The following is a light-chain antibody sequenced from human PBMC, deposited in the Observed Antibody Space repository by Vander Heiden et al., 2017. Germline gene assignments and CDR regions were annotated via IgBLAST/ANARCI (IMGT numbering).Light chain of an antibody. CDR1: QNIDSS. V-gene: IGKV6-21*01. J-gene: IGKJ5*01. Sequence: ENLLTQAPDFPSGTPKEKVTIPCRASQNIDSSLAWYQQKPDQSPKLLIKYASQCLSGVPSRFSGSGSGTDFTLTINSLEAEDAATYYCHQSYSLPFTFGQGTRLEIK. CDR3: HQSYSLPFT. CDR2: YAS.